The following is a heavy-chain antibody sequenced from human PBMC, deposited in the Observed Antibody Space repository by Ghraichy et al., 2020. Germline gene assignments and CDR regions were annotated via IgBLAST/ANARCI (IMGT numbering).Heavy chain of an antibody. J-gene: IGHJ5*02. CDR2: IYTSGST. Sequence: SETLSLTCTVSGGSISSYYWSWIRQPAGKGLEWIGRIYTSGSTNYNPSLKSRVTMSVDTSKNQFSLKLSSVTAADTAVYYCARSAGGTSDYPNWFDPWGQGTLVTVSS. D-gene: IGHD2-2*01. CDR3: ARSAGGTSDYPNWFDP. V-gene: IGHV4-4*07. CDR1: GGSISSYY.